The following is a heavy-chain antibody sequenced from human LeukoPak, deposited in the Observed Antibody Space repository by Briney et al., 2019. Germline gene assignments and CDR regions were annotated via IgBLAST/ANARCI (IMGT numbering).Heavy chain of an antibody. CDR2: VYYTGST. V-gene: IGHV4-39*01. CDR3: ARLTKGRYFDYIFAF. Sequence: PSETLSLTCTVSGASVSDSLSYWRWVRQPPGQGLEWVANVYYTGSTYYNPSLPSRVPMSVDTSKNQFSLKMTSVTAADTAIYYCARLTKGRYFDYIFAFWGQGILVTVSS. CDR1: GASVSDSLSY. J-gene: IGHJ4*02. D-gene: IGHD3-9*01.